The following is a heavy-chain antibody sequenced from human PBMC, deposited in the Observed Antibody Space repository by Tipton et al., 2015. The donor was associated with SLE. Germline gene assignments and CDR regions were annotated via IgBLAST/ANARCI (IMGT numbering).Heavy chain of an antibody. CDR1: GGSISSHY. Sequence: TLSLTCTVSGGSISSHYWSWIRQPPGKGLEWIGYIYYSGSTNYNPSLKSRVTISVDTSKNQFSLKLSSVTAADTAVYYCAREGDYAANWFDPWGQGTLVTVSS. V-gene: IGHV4-59*11. D-gene: IGHD4-17*01. CDR3: AREGDYAANWFDP. J-gene: IGHJ5*02. CDR2: IYYSGST.